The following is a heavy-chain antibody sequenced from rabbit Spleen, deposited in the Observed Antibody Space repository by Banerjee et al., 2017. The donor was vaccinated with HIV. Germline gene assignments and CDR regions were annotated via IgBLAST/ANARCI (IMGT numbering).Heavy chain of an antibody. CDR3: ARAEIGGYGSDL. CDR1: GFSFSSAYD. J-gene: IGHJ4*01. CDR2: IYTGAGSVT. Sequence: QSLEESGGDLVKPEGSLTLTCTASGFSFSSAYDMCWVRQAPGKGLEWIGYIYTGAGSVTWYANWAKGRFTISKTSSTTVTLQMTSLTAADTATYFCARAEIGGYGSDLWGPGTLVTVS. D-gene: IGHD5-1*01. V-gene: IGHV1S40*01.